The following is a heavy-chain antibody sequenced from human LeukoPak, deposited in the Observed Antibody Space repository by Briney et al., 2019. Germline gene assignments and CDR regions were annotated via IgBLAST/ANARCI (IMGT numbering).Heavy chain of an antibody. V-gene: IGHV1-2*02. Sequence: GASVKVSCKASGYTFTSYGISWVRQAPGQGLEWMGWNNPNSGGTNYAQKFQGRVTMTRDTSISTAYMELSRLRSDDTAVYYCASFASVVIGPDYWGQGTLVTVSS. CDR2: NNPNSGGT. J-gene: IGHJ4*02. D-gene: IGHD3-22*01. CDR1: GYTFTSYG. CDR3: ASFASVVIGPDY.